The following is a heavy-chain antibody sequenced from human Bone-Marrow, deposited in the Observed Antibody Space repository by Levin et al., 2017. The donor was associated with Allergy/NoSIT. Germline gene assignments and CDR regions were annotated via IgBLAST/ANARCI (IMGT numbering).Heavy chain of an antibody. CDR3: ARGGGYDYEGRRDYYFDL. D-gene: IGHD5-12*01. Sequence: PGGSLRLSCSASQFVFSAHPMHWVRLAPGTGLEWVATLASDGDYTYYRKSLMGRFTISRDNSDNKLYLEMKNLRSDDTAMYYCARGGGYDYEGRRDYYFDLWGQGTLVTV. J-gene: IGHJ4*02. V-gene: IGHV3-30*03. CDR2: LASDGDYT. CDR1: QFVFSAHP.